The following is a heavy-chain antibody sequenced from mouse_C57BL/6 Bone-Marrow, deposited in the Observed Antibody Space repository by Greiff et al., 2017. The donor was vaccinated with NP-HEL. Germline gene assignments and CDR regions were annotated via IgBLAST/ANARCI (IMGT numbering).Heavy chain of an antibody. CDR2: IRLKSDNYAT. V-gene: IGHV6-3*01. J-gene: IGHJ2*01. Sequence: EVKLMESGGGLVQPGGSMKLSCVASGFTFSNYWMNWVRQSPEKGLEWVAQIRLKSDNYATHYAESVKGRFTISRDDSKSSVYLQMNNLRAEDTGIYYCTRAYYSKYYFDYWGQGTTLTVSS. D-gene: IGHD2-5*01. CDR3: TRAYYSKYYFDY. CDR1: GFTFSNYW.